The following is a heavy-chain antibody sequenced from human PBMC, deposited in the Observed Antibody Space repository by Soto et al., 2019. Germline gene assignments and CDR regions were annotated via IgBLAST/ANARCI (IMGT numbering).Heavy chain of an antibody. V-gene: IGHV3-53*01. D-gene: IGHD3-22*01. CDR1: GFTVSSNY. J-gene: IGHJ4*02. CDR2: IYSGGST. Sequence: GGSLRLSCAASGFTVSSNYMSWVRQAPGKGLEWVSVIYSGGSTYYADSVKGRFTISRDNSKNTLYLQMNSLRAEDTAVYYCARLDSSGYYYGYWGQGTLVTVSS. CDR3: ARLDSSGYYYGY.